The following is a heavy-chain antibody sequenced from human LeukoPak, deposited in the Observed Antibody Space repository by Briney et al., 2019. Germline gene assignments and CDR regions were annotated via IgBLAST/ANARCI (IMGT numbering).Heavy chain of an antibody. V-gene: IGHV3-15*01. D-gene: IGHD3-9*01. CDR2: IKSKTDGGTT. J-gene: IGHJ4*02. CDR3: IRVSYDILTGYLTFDY. Sequence: GGSLRLSCAASGFTFSNAWMSWVRQAPGKGLEWVGRIKSKTDGGTTDYAAPVKGRFTISRDDSKNTLYLQMDSLKTEDTAVYYCIRVSYDILTGYLTFDYWGQGTLVTVSS. CDR1: GFTFSNAW.